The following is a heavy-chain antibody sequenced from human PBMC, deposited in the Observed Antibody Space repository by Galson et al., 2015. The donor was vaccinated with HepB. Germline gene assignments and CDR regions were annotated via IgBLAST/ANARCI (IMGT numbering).Heavy chain of an antibody. Sequence: SLRLSCAASGFTFSSYGMHWVRQAPGKGLEWVAFIRYDGSNKYYADSVKGRFTISRDNSKNTLYLQMNSLRAEDTAVYYCAKDVEVGPGYYDSSGYWDYWGQGTLVTVSS. J-gene: IGHJ4*02. CDR2: IRYDGSNK. V-gene: IGHV3-30*02. CDR1: GFTFSSYG. D-gene: IGHD3-22*01. CDR3: AKDVEVGPGYYDSSGYWDY.